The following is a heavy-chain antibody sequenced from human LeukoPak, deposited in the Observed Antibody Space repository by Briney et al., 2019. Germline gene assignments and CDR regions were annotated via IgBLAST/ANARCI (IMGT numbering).Heavy chain of an antibody. V-gene: IGHV1-18*01. CDR1: GYTFTSYG. CDR2: ISAYNGNT. J-gene: IGHJ6*02. CDR3: ARWGYDYYYYYGMDV. Sequence: GASVKVSCKASGYTFTSYGISWVRQAPGQGLEWMGWISAYNGNTNYAQKLQGRVTMTRNTSISTAYMELSSLRSEDTAVYYCARWGYDYYYYYGMDVWGQGTTVTVSS. D-gene: IGHD2-2*01.